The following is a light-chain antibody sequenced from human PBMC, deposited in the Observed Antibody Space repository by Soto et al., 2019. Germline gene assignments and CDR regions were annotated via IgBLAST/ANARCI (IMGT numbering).Light chain of an antibody. Sequence: DNQMSQSPSSLSASVGDSVTITCRASQSISSYLNWYQQKPGKAPKLLIYAASSLQSGVPSRFSGGGSGTDFTLTISSLQPEDFATYYCQQSYSTPWTFGQGTKVDIK. J-gene: IGKJ1*01. CDR1: QSISSY. CDR2: AAS. V-gene: IGKV1-39*01. CDR3: QQSYSTPWT.